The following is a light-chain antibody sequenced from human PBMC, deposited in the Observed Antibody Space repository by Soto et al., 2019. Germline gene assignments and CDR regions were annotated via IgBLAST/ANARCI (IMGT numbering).Light chain of an antibody. CDR3: QQYGSSPFT. CDR2: GAS. Sequence: EIVLTQSPGTLSLSPGERATLSCRASQSVSRSNLAWYQQKPGQAPRLLIYGASSRPTGIPDKFTGSWSGTDFTLTISRLEPEDFAVYYCQQYGSSPFTFGPGTKVDIK. V-gene: IGKV3-20*01. J-gene: IGKJ3*01. CDR1: QSVSRSN.